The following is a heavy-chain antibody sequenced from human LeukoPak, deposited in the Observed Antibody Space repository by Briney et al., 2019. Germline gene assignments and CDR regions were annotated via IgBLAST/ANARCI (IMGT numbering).Heavy chain of an antibody. CDR2: ISGSGGST. Sequence: RTGGSLRLSCAASGFTFSSYAMSWVRQAPGKGLEWVSAISGSGGSTYYADSVKGRFTISRDNSKNTLYLQMNSLRAEDTAVYYCAKSPDPWYYFDYWGQGTLVTVSS. CDR3: AKSPDPWYYFDY. CDR1: GFTFSSYA. D-gene: IGHD1-14*01. J-gene: IGHJ4*02. V-gene: IGHV3-23*01.